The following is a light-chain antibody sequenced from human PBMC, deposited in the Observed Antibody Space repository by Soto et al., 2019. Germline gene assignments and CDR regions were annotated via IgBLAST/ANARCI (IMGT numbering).Light chain of an antibody. CDR2: AAS. CDR1: QSISSY. J-gene: IGKJ1*01. CDR3: QQSYNTPTWT. Sequence: DIQMTQSPSSLSASVGDRVTITCRASQSISSYLNWYQLKPGKAPKLLIYAASSLQSGVPSRFSGSGSGTEFTLTISSLQPEDFATYYCQQSYNTPTWTFGQGTKVEIK. V-gene: IGKV1-39*01.